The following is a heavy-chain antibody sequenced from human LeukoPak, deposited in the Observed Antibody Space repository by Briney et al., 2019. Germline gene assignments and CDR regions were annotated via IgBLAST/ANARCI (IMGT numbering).Heavy chain of an antibody. Sequence: VGSLRLSCTGSGFTFSDYYMSWIRQAPGKGLEWVSYISSSGSTIYYADSVRGRFTISRDNAKNSLYLQMNSLRAEDTAVYYCARVGRGSYGSRIFDYWGQGTLVTVSS. CDR1: GFTFSDYY. V-gene: IGHV3-11*01. CDR2: ISSSGSTI. CDR3: ARVGRGSYGSRIFDY. J-gene: IGHJ4*02. D-gene: IGHD5-18*01.